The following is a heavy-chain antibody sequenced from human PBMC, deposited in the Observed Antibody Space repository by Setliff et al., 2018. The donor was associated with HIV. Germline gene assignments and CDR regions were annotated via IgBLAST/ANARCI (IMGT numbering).Heavy chain of an antibody. CDR3: AKGPHLPWSPGMDV. J-gene: IGHJ6*04. V-gene: IGHV3-23*01. D-gene: IGHD3-3*01. CDR2: ISDTGDYI. CDR1: RFTFSTYA. Sequence: PGESLKISCAASRFTFSTYAMAWVRQAPGKGLEWVSAISDTGDYIYYADSVKGRFTISRDNSKSTLFLQMNNLRAEDTALYFCAKGPHLPWSPGMDVWGKGTTVTVSS.